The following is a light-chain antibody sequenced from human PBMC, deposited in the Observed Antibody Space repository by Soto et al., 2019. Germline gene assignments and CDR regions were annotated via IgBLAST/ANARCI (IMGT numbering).Light chain of an antibody. J-gene: IGKJ1*01. Sequence: EVVLTQSPGTLSLSPGEGATLSCRASRGVSANYLAWYQHKPGQAPRLLVYGVSIRATGIPARLSGSGSGTDFTLTISRLEPEDFAVYYCHQYGSSPWTFGQGT. V-gene: IGKV3-20*01. CDR2: GVS. CDR1: RGVSANY. CDR3: HQYGSSPWT.